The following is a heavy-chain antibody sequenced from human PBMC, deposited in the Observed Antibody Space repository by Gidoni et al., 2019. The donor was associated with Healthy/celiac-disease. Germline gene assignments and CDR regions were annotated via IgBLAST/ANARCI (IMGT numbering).Heavy chain of an antibody. J-gene: IGHJ6*02. CDR2: IYYSGST. D-gene: IGHD2-15*01. CDR1: GGSISRGGYY. Sequence: QVQLQESGPGLVKPSQTLSLPCPVSGGSISRGGYYWSWIRQHPGKGLEWIGYIYYSGSTYYNPSLKSRVTISVDTSKNQFSLKLSSVTAADTAVYYCARDRCSGGSCYHEPQPYYYYGMDVWGQGTTVTVSS. CDR3: ARDRCSGGSCYHEPQPYYYYGMDV. V-gene: IGHV4-31*03.